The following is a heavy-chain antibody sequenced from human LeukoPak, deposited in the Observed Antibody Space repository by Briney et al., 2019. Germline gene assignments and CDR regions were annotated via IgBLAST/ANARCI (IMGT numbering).Heavy chain of an antibody. V-gene: IGHV1-2*02. CDR2: INPNSGGT. CDR3: ARGDSSSWYSTPDY. CDR1: GYTFTGYY. D-gene: IGHD6-13*01. J-gene: IGHJ4*02. Sequence: ASVKVSCKASGYTFTGYYMHWVRQAPGQGLEWMGWINPNSGGTNYAQKFQGRVTMTRDTSISTAYMEPSRLRSDDTAVYYCARGDSSSWYSTPDYWGQGTLVTVSS.